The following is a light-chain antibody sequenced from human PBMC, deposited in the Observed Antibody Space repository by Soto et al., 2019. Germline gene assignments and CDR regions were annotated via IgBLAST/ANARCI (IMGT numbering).Light chain of an antibody. CDR3: QQYHSTPLT. Sequence: DIVMTQSPDSLAVSLGERATINCKSSQSVLYSSNNQNYLAWYQQKPGQPPKLLIYWASTRQAGVPDRFSGSGSGTDFTLTISSLQAEDVAVYYCQQYHSTPLTFGRGTKVEIK. CDR1: QSVLYSSNNQNY. V-gene: IGKV4-1*01. CDR2: WAS. J-gene: IGKJ4*02.